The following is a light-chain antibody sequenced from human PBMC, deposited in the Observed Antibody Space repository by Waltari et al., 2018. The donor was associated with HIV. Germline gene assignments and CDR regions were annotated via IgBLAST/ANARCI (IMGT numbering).Light chain of an antibody. J-gene: IGKJ4*01. CDR3: QTYNGAPFA. CDR2: GAT. V-gene: IGKV1-27*01. CDR1: QGIRQY. Sequence: DIEMTQSPSSLSASLGDSVTITCRASQGIRQYLAWYQLRPGERPNVLVYGATVLQPGVPSRFSASGSGTEFSLTISNLRPEDVGSYYCQTYNGAPFAFGGGTKVEVK.